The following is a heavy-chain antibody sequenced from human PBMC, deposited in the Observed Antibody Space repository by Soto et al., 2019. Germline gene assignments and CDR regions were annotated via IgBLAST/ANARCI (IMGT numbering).Heavy chain of an antibody. V-gene: IGHV3-33*01. CDR1: GFTFSSYG. CDR2: IWYDGSNK. D-gene: IGHD6-13*01. CDR3: ARDNSSRWYRQTTSFDP. Sequence: QVQLVESGGGVVQPGRSLRLSCAASGFTFSSYGMHWVRQAPGKGLEWVAVIWYDGSNKYYADSVKGRFTITRDNSKNTLYLIMNLLPAEDTAVYYCARDNSSRWYRQTTSFDPWGQGTLVTVSS. J-gene: IGHJ5*02.